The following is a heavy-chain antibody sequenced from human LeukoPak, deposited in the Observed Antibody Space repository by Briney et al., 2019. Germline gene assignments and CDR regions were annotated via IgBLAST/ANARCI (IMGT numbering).Heavy chain of an antibody. CDR1: GFTFRSYE. CDR3: ARPEARFMLS. CDR2: ISNSGGSI. Sequence: GGSLRLSCAASGFTFRSYEMNWVRQAPGKGLEWVSFISNSGGSIYYADSVKGRFTISRDNAKNSLFLQMNSLRAEDTAVYYCARPEARFMLSWGQGTLVTVSS. J-gene: IGHJ4*02. D-gene: IGHD3-16*02. V-gene: IGHV3-48*03.